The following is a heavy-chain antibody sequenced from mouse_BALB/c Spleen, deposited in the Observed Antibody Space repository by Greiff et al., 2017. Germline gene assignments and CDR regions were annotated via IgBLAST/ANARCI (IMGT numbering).Heavy chain of an antibody. CDR3: ARPYYRYDVFAY. J-gene: IGHJ3*01. Sequence: VQLQQPGAELVKPGASVKLSCKATGYTFSSYWIEWVKQRPGHGLEWIGEILPGSGSTNYNEKFKGKATFTADTSSNTAYMQLSSLTSEDSAVYYCARPYYRYDVFAYWGQGTLVTVSA. V-gene: IGHV1-9*01. D-gene: IGHD2-14*01. CDR2: ILPGSGST. CDR1: GYTFSSYW.